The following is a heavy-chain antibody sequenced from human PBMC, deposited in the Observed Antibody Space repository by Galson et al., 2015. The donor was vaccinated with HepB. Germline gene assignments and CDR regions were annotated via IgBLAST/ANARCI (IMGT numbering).Heavy chain of an antibody. J-gene: IGHJ5*01. CDR3: AKGYGLFDS. V-gene: IGHV3-23*01. CDR2: ISGDGGSP. D-gene: IGHD3-16*01. Sequence: SLRLSCAASGFMFDTHAMSWVRQVPGKGLKWVSGISGDGGSPFYADSVKGHFTISKDNSKDPVHLQINSARDEDTAVYYCAKGYGLFDSWGQGILVTVSS. CDR1: GFMFDTHA.